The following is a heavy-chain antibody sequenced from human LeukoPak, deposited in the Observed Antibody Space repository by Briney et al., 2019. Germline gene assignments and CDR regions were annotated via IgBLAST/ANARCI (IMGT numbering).Heavy chain of an antibody. V-gene: IGHV3-23*01. J-gene: IGHJ4*02. Sequence: PGGSLRLSCAASGFTFSSYAMSWARQAPGKGLEWVSAISGSGGSTYYADSVKGRFTISRDNSKNTLYLQMNSLRAEDTAVYYCAKAAPGQMATWGVDFDYWGQGTLVTVSS. CDR1: GFTFSSYA. CDR3: AKAAPGQMATWGVDFDY. D-gene: IGHD5-24*01. CDR2: ISGSGGST.